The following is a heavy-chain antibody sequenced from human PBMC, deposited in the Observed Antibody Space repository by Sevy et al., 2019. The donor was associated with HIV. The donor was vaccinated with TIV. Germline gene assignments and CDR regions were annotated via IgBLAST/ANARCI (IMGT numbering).Heavy chain of an antibody. CDR3: ARDRSREIVVVPASIPGIAAAGTRGIDY. D-gene: IGHD2-2*02. V-gene: IGHV1-2*02. CDR1: GYTFTGYY. Sequence: ASVKVSCKASGYTFTGYYMHWVRQAPGQGLEWMGWINPNSGGTNYAQKFQGRVTMTRETSISTAYMGLSRLRSDVTAVYYCARDRSREIVVVPASIPGIAAAGTRGIDYWGQGTLVTVSS. J-gene: IGHJ4*02. CDR2: INPNSGGT.